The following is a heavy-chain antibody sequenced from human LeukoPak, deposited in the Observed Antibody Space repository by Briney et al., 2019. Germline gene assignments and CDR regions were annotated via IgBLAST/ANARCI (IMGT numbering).Heavy chain of an antibody. CDR1: GYTFTSYG. J-gene: IGHJ4*02. V-gene: IGHV1-18*01. CDR3: ARDLQRYSSSSSYFDY. Sequence: AASVKVSCMASGYTFTSYGISWVRQAPGQGLEWMGWISAYNGNTNYAQKLQGRVTITTDTSTSTAYMELRSLRSDDTAVYYCARDLQRYSSSSSYFDYWGQGTLVTVSS. CDR2: ISAYNGNT. D-gene: IGHD6-6*01.